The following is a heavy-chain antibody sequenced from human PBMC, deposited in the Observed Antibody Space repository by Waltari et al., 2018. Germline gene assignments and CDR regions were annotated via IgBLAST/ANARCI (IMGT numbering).Heavy chain of an antibody. CDR2: IRGTPYGGTT. V-gene: IGHV3-49*05. CDR1: GFLLAYSS. Sequence: EVQLVASGGGLVTPGRSTRLSRPASGFLLAYSSLSWFRWAPGKGLEWVGFIRGTPYGGTTEYAASVKGRFIISRDDSKAIAHLQLSSLKTEDTAVYYCARGVSGYSSYFDYWGQGTLVTVSS. D-gene: IGHD3-22*01. CDR3: ARGVSGYSSYFDY. J-gene: IGHJ4*02.